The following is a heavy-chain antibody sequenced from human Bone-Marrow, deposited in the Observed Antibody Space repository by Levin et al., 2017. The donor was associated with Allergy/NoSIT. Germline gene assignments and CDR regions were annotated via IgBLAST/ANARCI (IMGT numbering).Heavy chain of an antibody. D-gene: IGHD6-6*01. CDR2: IYYNGRT. Sequence: SETLSLTCSVSGDSVNSQKFYWSWIRHSPGKRLEWIGYIYYNGRTEYNPSLENRVTISLDASRNQIPLGLTSVTAADTAIYSCARGGRVVVPSAISGSFDPWGQGTLVTVSS. CDR3: ARGGRVVVPSAISGSFDP. V-gene: IGHV4-61*01. CDR1: GDSVNSQKFY. J-gene: IGHJ5*02.